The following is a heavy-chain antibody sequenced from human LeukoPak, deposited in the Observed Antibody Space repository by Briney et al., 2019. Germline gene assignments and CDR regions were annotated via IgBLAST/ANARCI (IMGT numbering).Heavy chain of an antibody. J-gene: IGHJ6*02. CDR3: AGMGPIAAAGTAQIDYYYYYGMDV. D-gene: IGHD6-13*01. V-gene: IGHV3-48*03. Sequence: GGSLRLSCAASGFTFSSYEMNWVRQAPGKGLEWVSYISSSGSTIYYADSVKGRFTISRDNAKNSLYLQMNSLRAEDTAVYYCAGMGPIAAAGTAQIDYYYYYGMDVWGQGTTVTVSS. CDR2: ISSSGSTI. CDR1: GFTFSSYE.